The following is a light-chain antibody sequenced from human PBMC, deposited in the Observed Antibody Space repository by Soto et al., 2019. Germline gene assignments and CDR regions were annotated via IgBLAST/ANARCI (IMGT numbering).Light chain of an antibody. V-gene: IGLV4-69*01. CDR1: SGHSDYA. CDR3: QAWGTGGV. CDR2: VTSDGSH. J-gene: IGLJ3*02. Sequence: QSVLTQSPSASASPGASVKLTCTLSSGHSDYAIAWHQQQPEKGPRYLMKVTSDGSHTKGDGIPDRFSGSSSGADRYLTISSLRSDDAADYYCQAWGTGGVFGGGTKLTVI.